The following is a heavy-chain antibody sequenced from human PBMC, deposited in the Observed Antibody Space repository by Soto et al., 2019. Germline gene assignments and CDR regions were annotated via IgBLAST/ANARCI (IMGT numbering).Heavy chain of an antibody. V-gene: IGHV3-64*01. CDR1: GFTFSSYA. D-gene: IGHD5-12*01. CDR3: ARGAGYGGYGY. CDR2: ISSNGGST. Sequence: EVQLVESGGGLVQPGGSLRLSCAASGFTFSSYAMHWVRQAPGKGLEYVSAISSNGGSTYYANSVKGRFTISRDNSKNTLXXXXGXLXAXDMAVYYCARGAGYGGYGYWGQGTLVTVSS. J-gene: IGHJ4*02.